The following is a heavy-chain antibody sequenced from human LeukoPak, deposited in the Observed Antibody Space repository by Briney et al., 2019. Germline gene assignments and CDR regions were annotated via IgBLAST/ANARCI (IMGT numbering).Heavy chain of an antibody. CDR1: GGSISSYY. Sequence: SETLSLTCTVSGGSISSYYWSWIRQPPGKGLEWIGYIYYSGSTNYNPSLKSRVTISVDTSKNQFSLKLSSVTAADTAMYYCARVRGSAEFHYMDVWGKGTTVTVAS. V-gene: IGHV4-59*01. CDR2: IYYSGST. J-gene: IGHJ6*03. CDR3: ARVRGSAEFHYMDV. D-gene: IGHD2-15*01.